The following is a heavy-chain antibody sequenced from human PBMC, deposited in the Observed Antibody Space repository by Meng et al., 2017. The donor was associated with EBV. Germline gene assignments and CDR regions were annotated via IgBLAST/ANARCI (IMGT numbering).Heavy chain of an antibody. CDR3: VRGPPVGVPGPGDY. Sequence: QIHLVQCGAEVNNPGSSVKVSCKASGYAFTSYILHWVRQAPGQRLEWMGWINVGVGYTKYSQKFQGRVTISSDTSATTGYMELSSLRSEDTAVYYCVRGPPVGVPGPGDYWGQGTLVTVSS. D-gene: IGHD2-21*01. V-gene: IGHV1-3*01. CDR1: GYAFTSYI. CDR2: INVGVGYT. J-gene: IGHJ4*02.